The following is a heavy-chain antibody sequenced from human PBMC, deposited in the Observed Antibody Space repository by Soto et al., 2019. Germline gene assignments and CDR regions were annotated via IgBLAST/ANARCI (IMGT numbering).Heavy chain of an antibody. CDR1: GFTLSDHY. CDR3: ARSGDNYNVLDY. D-gene: IGHD3-10*02. V-gene: IGHV3-11*03. CDR2: SSNSGTFT. J-gene: IGHJ4*02. Sequence: GGSLRLSCAASGFTLSDHYMSWIHQAPGKGLEWVSFSSNSGTFTKYADSVKGRFTISRDNAKNSLYLQINSLRGEDTAIYFCARSGDNYNVLDYWGPGTPVTVSS.